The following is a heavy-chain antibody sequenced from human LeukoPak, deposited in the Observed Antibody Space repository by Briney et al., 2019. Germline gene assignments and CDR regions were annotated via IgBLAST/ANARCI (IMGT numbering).Heavy chain of an antibody. J-gene: IGHJ6*03. D-gene: IGHD2-2*01. V-gene: IGHV4-39*07. CDR1: GGSISSSSYY. CDR2: IYTSGST. Sequence: SETLSLTCTVSGGSISSSSYYWGWIRQPPGKGLEWIGRIYTSGSTNYNPSLKGRVTMSVDTSKNQFSLKLSSVTAADTAVYYCARDGWVVVVPAAPTYYMDVWGKGTTVTVSS. CDR3: ARDGWVVVVPAAPTYYMDV.